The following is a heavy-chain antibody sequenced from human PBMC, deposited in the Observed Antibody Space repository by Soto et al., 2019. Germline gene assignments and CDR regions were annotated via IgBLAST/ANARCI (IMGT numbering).Heavy chain of an antibody. V-gene: IGHV3-21*01. Sequence: GGSLRLSCAASGFTFSSYSMNWVRQAPGKGLEWVSSISSSSSYIYYADSVKGRFTISRDNAKNSLYLQMNSLRAEDTAVYYCARGSSGLGYYFDYWGQGTLVTVSS. CDR3: ARGSSGLGYYFDY. CDR1: GFTFSSYS. CDR2: ISSSSSYI. D-gene: IGHD6-13*01. J-gene: IGHJ4*02.